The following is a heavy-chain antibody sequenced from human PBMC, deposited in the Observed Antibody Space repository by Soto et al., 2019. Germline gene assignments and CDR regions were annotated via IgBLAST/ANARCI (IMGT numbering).Heavy chain of an antibody. V-gene: IGHV4-59*01. CDR1: SGTLSNFY. J-gene: IGHJ4*02. Sequence: VQLQESGPGPVKPSETLSLTCTVSSGTLSNFYWSWVRQPPGKGLEWIGYIHYRGTTNYNPSLKSRVIMSVDTSKNQFSLTLNSVTAADTAVYYCTRTRTTGWFSPVDSWGQGIPVTVSS. D-gene: IGHD6-19*01. CDR3: TRTRTTGWFSPVDS. CDR2: IHYRGTT.